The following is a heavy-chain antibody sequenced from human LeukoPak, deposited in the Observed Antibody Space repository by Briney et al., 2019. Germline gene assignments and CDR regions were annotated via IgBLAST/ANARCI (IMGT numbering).Heavy chain of an antibody. CDR3: ARDLSYYFGSGSSALDV. V-gene: IGHV4-31*03. CDR1: GDSISTGGYY. CDR2: IYYTGSI. Sequence: SETLSLTCTFSGDSISTGGYYWTWIRQPPGGGLEWIGYIYYTGSIDYNPSLKSRLTISLDKSKNQFSLKLSSVTAADTAIYYCARDLSYYFGSGSSALDVWGQGTAVTVS. J-gene: IGHJ6*02. D-gene: IGHD3-10*01.